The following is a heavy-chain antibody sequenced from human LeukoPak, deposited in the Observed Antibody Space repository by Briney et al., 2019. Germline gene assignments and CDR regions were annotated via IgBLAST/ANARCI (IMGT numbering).Heavy chain of an antibody. CDR2: IYHSGST. V-gene: IGHV4-39*07. CDR1: GGSISSSSYY. Sequence: SETLSLTCTVSGGSISSSSYYWGWSRQPPGKGLEWIGSIYHSGSTYYNPSLKSRVTISVDTSKNQFSLKLSSVTAADTAVYYRAKGSSSWLLRYYFDYWGQGTLVTVSS. CDR3: AKGSSSWLLRYYFDY. D-gene: IGHD6-13*01. J-gene: IGHJ4*02.